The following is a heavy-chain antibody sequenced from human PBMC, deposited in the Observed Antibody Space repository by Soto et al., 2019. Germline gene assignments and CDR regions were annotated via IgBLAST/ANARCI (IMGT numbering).Heavy chain of an antibody. V-gene: IGHV4-31*03. D-gene: IGHD1-20*01. CDR2: IYYNGST. CDR1: GASISSGGYY. Sequence: SETLSLTCTVSGASISSGGYYWNWVRQHPGKGLEWIGYIYYNGSTYYNPSLQSRISISRDTSKNQFSLKLSPVSAADTAVYYCATSQKGYNWNYFDHWGQGALVTAPQ. J-gene: IGHJ4*02. CDR3: ATSQKGYNWNYFDH.